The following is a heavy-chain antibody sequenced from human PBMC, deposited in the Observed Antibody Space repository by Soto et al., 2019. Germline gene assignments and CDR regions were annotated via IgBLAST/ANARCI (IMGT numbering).Heavy chain of an antibody. CDR1: GFTFSSYS. D-gene: IGHD6-19*01. CDR3: ARDTYQRYNSGLLFDY. J-gene: IGHJ4*02. V-gene: IGHV3-48*02. Sequence: GGSLRLSCAASGFTFSSYSMNWVRQAPGKGLEWVSYISSSSSTIYYADSVKGRFTISRDNAKNSLYLQMNSLRDEDTAVYYCARDTYQRYNSGLLFDYWGQGTLVTVSS. CDR2: ISSSSSTI.